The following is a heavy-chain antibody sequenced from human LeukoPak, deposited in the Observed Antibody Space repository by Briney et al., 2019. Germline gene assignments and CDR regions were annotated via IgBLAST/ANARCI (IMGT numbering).Heavy chain of an antibody. CDR2: ISYDGSNK. D-gene: IGHD1-26*01. CDR3: AKDLGTDVGATGFDY. Sequence: PGGSLRLSCAASGFTFSSYGMHWVRQAPGKGLEWVAVISYDGSNKYYADSVKGRFTISRDNSKNTLYLQMNSLRAEDTAVYYCAKDLGTDVGATGFDYWGQGTLVTVSS. V-gene: IGHV3-30*18. J-gene: IGHJ4*02. CDR1: GFTFSSYG.